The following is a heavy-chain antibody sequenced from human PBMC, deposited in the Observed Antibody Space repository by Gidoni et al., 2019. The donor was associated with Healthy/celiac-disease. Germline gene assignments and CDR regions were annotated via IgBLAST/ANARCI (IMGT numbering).Heavy chain of an antibody. CDR3: ARELEQQLDDAFDI. CDR2: MNPNSGNT. Sequence: QVQLVQSGAEVKKPGSSVQVSCTASGYTFTSYDINWVRQATGQGLEWMGWMNPNSGNTGYAQKFQGRVTMTRNTSISTAYMELSSLRSEDTAVYYGARELEQQLDDAFDIWGQGTMVTVSS. D-gene: IGHD6-13*01. V-gene: IGHV1-8*01. J-gene: IGHJ3*02. CDR1: GYTFTSYD.